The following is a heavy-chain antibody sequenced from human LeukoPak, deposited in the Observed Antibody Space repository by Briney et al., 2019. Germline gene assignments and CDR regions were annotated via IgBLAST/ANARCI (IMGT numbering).Heavy chain of an antibody. J-gene: IGHJ4*02. CDR3: AALDNYYGSGSPDY. CDR1: GGSINSSSYC. D-gene: IGHD3-10*01. Sequence: SETLSLTCTVSGGSINSSSYCWGWIRQPPGKGLEWIGSIYYSGSTYYNPSLKSRVTICVDTSKNQFSLKLSSVTAADTAVYYCAALDNYYGSGSPDYWGQGTLVTVSS. V-gene: IGHV4-39*01. CDR2: IYYSGST.